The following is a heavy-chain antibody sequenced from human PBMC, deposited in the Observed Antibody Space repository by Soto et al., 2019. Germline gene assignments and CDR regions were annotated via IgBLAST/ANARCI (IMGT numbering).Heavy chain of an antibody. J-gene: IGHJ4*02. Sequence: ETLSLTCTVSGGSISSYYWSWIRQPPGKGLEWIGYIYYSGSTNYNPSLKSRVTISVDTSKNQFSLKLSSVTAADTAVYYCARSEGIFGVVPALYYFDYWGQGTLVTVSS. V-gene: IGHV4-59*01. CDR1: GGSISSYY. CDR2: IYYSGST. D-gene: IGHD3-3*02. CDR3: ARSEGIFGVVPALYYFDY.